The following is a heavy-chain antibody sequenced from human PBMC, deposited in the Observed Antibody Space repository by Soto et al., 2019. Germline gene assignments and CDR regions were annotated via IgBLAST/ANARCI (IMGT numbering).Heavy chain of an antibody. V-gene: IGHV1-58*01. CDR1: GFTFTSSA. CDR2: IVVGSGNT. CDR3: GAVGGGQYCSSTISYHADF. Sequence: GASVKVSCKASGFTFTSSAVQWVRQARGKRLEWIGWIVVGSGNTNYAQKFQERVTITRDMSTSTAYMELSSLRAEDAAVYCGGAVGGGQYCSSTISYHADFWGQGTTVTVSS. J-gene: IGHJ6*02. D-gene: IGHD2-2*01.